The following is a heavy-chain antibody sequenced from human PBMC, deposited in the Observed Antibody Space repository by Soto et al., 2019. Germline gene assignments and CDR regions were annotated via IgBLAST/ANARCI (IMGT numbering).Heavy chain of an antibody. Sequence: ASVKVSCKASGYTFTSYAMHWVRQAPGQRLEWMGWINAGNGNTKYSQKFQGRVTITRDTSASTAYMELSSLRSEDTAVYYCARESYDFWSGYSDHDDAFDIWGQGTMVTVSS. J-gene: IGHJ3*02. CDR3: ARESYDFWSGYSDHDDAFDI. V-gene: IGHV1-3*01. CDR2: INAGNGNT. D-gene: IGHD3-3*01. CDR1: GYTFTSYA.